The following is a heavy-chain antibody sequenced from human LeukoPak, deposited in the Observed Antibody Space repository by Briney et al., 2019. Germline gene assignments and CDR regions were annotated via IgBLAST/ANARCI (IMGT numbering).Heavy chain of an antibody. D-gene: IGHD5-24*01. CDR1: GGSISSGGYY. Sequence: SETLSLTCTVSGGSISSGGYYWSWIRQPPGKGLEWIGYIYHSGSTYYNPSLKSRVTISVDRSKNQFSLKLSSVTAADTAVYYCARGPDHHHNLGGDDIWGQGTMVTVSS. CDR3: ARGPDHHHNLGGDDI. CDR2: IYHSGST. J-gene: IGHJ3*02. V-gene: IGHV4-30-2*01.